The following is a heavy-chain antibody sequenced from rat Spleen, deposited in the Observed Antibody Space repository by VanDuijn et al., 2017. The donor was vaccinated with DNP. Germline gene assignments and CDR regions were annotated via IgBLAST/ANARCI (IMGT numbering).Heavy chain of an antibody. D-gene: IGHD1-5*01. CDR2: INTDGGST. V-gene: IGHV5-58*01. CDR1: GLTFSTAW. J-gene: IGHJ2*01. Sequence: EVQVVETGGGLVQPGNSLKLSCATSGLTFSTAWMNWIRQAPGKGLEWVASINTDGGSTYYRDSVKGRFTVSRDNAEDTLYLQMDSLRSEDTATYYCATHRYRDNYGYFDYWGPGAMVTVSS. CDR3: ATHRYRDNYGYFDY.